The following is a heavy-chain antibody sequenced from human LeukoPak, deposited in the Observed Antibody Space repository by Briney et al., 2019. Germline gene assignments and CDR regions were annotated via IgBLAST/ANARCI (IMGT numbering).Heavy chain of an antibody. CDR3: TTGLRAADTN. J-gene: IGHJ4*02. CDR2: MKSKTDGGTT. CDR1: GFPFSNTW. D-gene: IGHD6-13*01. V-gene: IGHV3-15*01. Sequence: KRGVSLRLSCAASGFPFSNTWMSWVRPAAGKGRGLGVSMKSKTDGGTTDYAAPVKGRFTISRDDSKNTLYLQMNSLKTEDTAVYYCTTGLRAADTNWGLGTLVTVSS.